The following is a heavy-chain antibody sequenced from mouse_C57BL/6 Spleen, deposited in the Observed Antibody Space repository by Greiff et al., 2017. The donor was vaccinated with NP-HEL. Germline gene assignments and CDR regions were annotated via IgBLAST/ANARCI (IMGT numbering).Heavy chain of an antibody. Sequence: VQLQQSGPELVKPGASVKISCKASGYAFSSSWMNWVKQRHGKGLEWIGRIYPGDGDPTYNGKFKGKATLTADKSSSTAYMQLSSLTSEDSAVYFCASWDAYWGQGTLVTVSA. J-gene: IGHJ3*01. D-gene: IGHD4-1*01. CDR2: IYPGDGDP. CDR3: ASWDAY. V-gene: IGHV1-82*01. CDR1: GYAFSSSW.